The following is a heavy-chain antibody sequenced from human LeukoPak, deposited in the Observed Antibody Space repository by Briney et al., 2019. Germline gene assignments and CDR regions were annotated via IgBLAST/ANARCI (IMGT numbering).Heavy chain of an antibody. V-gene: IGHV4-39*01. J-gene: IGHJ4*02. Sequence: SETLSLTCTVSGGSISSSSYYWGWIRQPPGKGLEWIGSIYYSGSTYYNPSLKSRVTISVDTSKNQFSLKLSSVTAADTAVYYCARGFYSGWSSRSFDYWGQGTLVTVSS. CDR2: IYYSGST. CDR3: ARGFYSGWSSRSFDY. D-gene: IGHD5-12*01. CDR1: GGSISSSSYY.